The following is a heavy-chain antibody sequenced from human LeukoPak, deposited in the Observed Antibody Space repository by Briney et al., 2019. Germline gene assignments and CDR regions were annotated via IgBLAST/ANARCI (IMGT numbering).Heavy chain of an antibody. D-gene: IGHD1-1*01. CDR2: IVVGSGNT. J-gene: IGHJ4*02. CDR3: AASTERSYEY. CDR1: GFTFTSSA. Sequence: SVKLSCKASGFTFTSSAMQWVRQARGQRLEWIGWIVVGSGNTNYAEKFQERVTITRDMSTSTAYMELSSLRSEDTAVYYCAASTERSYEYWGQGTLATVSS. V-gene: IGHV1-58*02.